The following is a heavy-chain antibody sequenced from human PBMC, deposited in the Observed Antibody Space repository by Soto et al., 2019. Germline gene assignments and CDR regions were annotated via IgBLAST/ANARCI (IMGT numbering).Heavy chain of an antibody. CDR1: GFTLSSYS. J-gene: IGHJ5*02. D-gene: IGHD6-13*01. Sequence: GGSLRLSCAASGFTLSSYSMNWVRQAPGKGLEWVSSISSSSSYIYYADSVKGRFTISRDNAKNSLYLQMNSLRAEDTAVYYCARDRRSSSWSYNWFDPWGQGTLVTVSS. CDR2: ISSSSSYI. V-gene: IGHV3-21*01. CDR3: ARDRRSSSWSYNWFDP.